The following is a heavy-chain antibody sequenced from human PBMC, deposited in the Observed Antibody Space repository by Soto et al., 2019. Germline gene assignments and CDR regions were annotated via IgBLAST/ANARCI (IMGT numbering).Heavy chain of an antibody. J-gene: IGHJ6*02. CDR2: IYYSGST. D-gene: IGHD3-3*01. V-gene: IGHV4-59*12. CDR1: GGSISSYY. Sequence: SETLSLTCTVSGGSISSYYWSWIRQPPGKGLEWIGYIYYSGSTNYNPSLKSRVTISVDKSKNQFSLKLSSVTAAETAVYYCARVPSSRITIFGVGRYYYSGMDVWGQGTTVTVS. CDR3: ARVPSSRITIFGVGRYYYSGMDV.